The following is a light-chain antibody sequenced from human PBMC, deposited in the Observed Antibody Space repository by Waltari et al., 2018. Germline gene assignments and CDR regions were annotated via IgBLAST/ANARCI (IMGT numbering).Light chain of an antibody. CDR3: QQYGSSPPGVT. CDR2: GAS. V-gene: IGKV3-20*01. J-gene: IGKJ4*01. Sequence: IVLTQFPATVSLSPGARATLSCPASQSVSSSYLAWYQQKPGQAPRLLIYGASSRATGIPDRFSGSGSGTDFTLTISRLEPEDFAVYYCQQYGSSPPGVTFGGGTKVEIK. CDR1: QSVSSSY.